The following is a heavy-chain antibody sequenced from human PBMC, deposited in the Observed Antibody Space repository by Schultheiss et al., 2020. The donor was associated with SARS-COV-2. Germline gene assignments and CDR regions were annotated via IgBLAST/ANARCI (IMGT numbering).Heavy chain of an antibody. CDR1: GFTFNTYV. V-gene: IGHV3-21*01. CDR3: ARDLGWDYYYYYGMDV. D-gene: IGHD3-3*01. Sequence: GGSLRLSCAASGFTFNTYVMHWVRQAPGKGLEWVSSISSSSSYIYYADSVKGRFTISRDNAKNSLYLQMNSLRAEDTAVYYCARDLGWDYYYYYGMDVWGQGTTVTVSS. J-gene: IGHJ6*02. CDR2: ISSSSSYI.